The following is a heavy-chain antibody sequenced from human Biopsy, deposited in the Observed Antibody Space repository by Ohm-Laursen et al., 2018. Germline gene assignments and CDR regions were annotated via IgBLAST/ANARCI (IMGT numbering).Heavy chain of an antibody. CDR3: ARDRGYYSDRTVPGYFDL. CDR1: GGDINNYY. CDR2: VYYTGST. Sequence: SETLSLTCNVSGGDINNYYWSWIRQPAGKGLEWIGYVYYTGSTDYNPSLQSRVTISVDTSKNHFFLRLRSVTPADTAIYYCARDRGYYSDRTVPGYFDLWGRGTLVTVSS. D-gene: IGHD3-22*01. J-gene: IGHJ2*01. V-gene: IGHV4-59*12.